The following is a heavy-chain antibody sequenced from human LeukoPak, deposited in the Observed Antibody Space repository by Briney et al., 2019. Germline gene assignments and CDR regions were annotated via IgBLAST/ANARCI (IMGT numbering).Heavy chain of an antibody. Sequence: ASVKVSCRASGYTFTSYAMHWVRQAPGQRLEWMGWINAGNGNTKYSQKFQGRVTITRDTSASTAYMELSSLRSEDTAVYYCARDTDYSSGYHFDYWGQGTLVTVSS. D-gene: IGHD3-22*01. CDR2: INAGNGNT. CDR1: GYTFTSYA. V-gene: IGHV1-3*01. J-gene: IGHJ4*02. CDR3: ARDTDYSSGYHFDY.